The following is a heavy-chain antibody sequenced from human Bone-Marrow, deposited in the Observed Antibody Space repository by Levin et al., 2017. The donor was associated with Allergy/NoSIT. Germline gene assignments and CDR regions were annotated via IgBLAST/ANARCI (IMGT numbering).Heavy chain of an antibody. V-gene: IGHV1-18*01. CDR3: ARHSMVRGVIIAGFFDY. J-gene: IGHJ4*02. CDR2: ISAYNGNT. Sequence: GGSLRLSCKASGYTFTSYGISWVRQAPGQGLEWMGWISAYNGNTNYAQKLQGRVTMTTDTSTSTAYMELRSLRSDDTAVYYCARHSMVRGVIIAGFFDYWGQGTLVTVSS. CDR1: GYTFTSYG. D-gene: IGHD3-10*01.